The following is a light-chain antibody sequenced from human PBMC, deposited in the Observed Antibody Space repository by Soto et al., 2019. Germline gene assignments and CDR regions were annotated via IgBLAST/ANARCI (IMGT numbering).Light chain of an antibody. CDR2: GAS. J-gene: IGKJ3*01. CDR3: QQYDSSPSFT. CDR1: QSVSSSY. V-gene: IGKV3-20*01. Sequence: EIVLTQSPGTLSLSPGERATLSCRASQSVSSSYLAWYQQRPGQAPRLLIYGASGRATGIPDRFSGSGSGTDFTLTISRLEPEDFPVYYCQQYDSSPSFTFGPGTKVDIK.